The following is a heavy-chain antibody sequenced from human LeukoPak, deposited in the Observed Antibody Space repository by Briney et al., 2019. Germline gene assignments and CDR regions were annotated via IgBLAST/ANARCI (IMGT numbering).Heavy chain of an antibody. CDR3: AKGGEALDDPPVTTGYFDY. Sequence: PGVSLRLSCAAAGFTFDDYAMHWVRQAPGKGLEWVSGISWNSGSIGYADSVKGRFTISRDNAKNSLYLQMNSLRAEDMALYYCAKGGEALDDPPVTTGYFDYWDQGTLVTVSS. V-gene: IGHV3-9*03. D-gene: IGHD4-17*01. CDR2: ISWNSGSI. J-gene: IGHJ4*02. CDR1: GFTFDDYA.